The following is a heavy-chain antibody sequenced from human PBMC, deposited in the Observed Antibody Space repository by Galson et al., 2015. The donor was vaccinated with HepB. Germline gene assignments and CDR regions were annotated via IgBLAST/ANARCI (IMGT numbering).Heavy chain of an antibody. CDR1: GFTFSGSA. Sequence: SLRLSCAASGFTFSGSAIHWVRQASGRGLEWIGRIGSNANSYATAYVASVRGRFTISRDDSKNTAFLQLNSLKTDDTAVYYCTRMGDLSGYSSLWGQGTLVTVSS. D-gene: IGHD6-13*01. J-gene: IGHJ4*02. CDR3: TRMGDLSGYSSL. CDR2: IGSNANSYAT. V-gene: IGHV3-73*01.